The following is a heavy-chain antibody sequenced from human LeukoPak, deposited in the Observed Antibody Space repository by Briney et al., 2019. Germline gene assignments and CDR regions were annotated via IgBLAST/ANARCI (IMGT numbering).Heavy chain of an antibody. J-gene: IGHJ4*01. CDR3: AGRSSNGPSCYFDY. D-gene: IGHD2-8*01. CDR1: VFTVSSHA. V-gene: IGHV3-23*01. Sequence: GGSLRLSRAPSVFTVSSHAMNDVRRAPGKGLEWVSAISGSGASTYYADSVKGRFSISRDNSENTLYLQMTSLRAEDTAVYYCAGRSSNGPSCYFDYWGHGTLVTVSS. CDR2: ISGSGAST.